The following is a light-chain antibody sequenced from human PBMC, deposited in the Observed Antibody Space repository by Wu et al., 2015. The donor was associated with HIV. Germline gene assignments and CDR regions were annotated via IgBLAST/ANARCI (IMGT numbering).Light chain of an antibody. Sequence: AIRITQSPSSLSASTGDRVTITCRASQNINSYLAWYQVKPGRAPNLLIYAASTLQSGVPSRFSGSGSGTDFTLTISCLQSEDFVSYFCQQYHSYPLTFGGGTKVEIK. J-gene: IGKJ4*01. CDR2: AAS. CDR1: QNINSY. CDR3: QQYHSYPLT. V-gene: IGKV1-8*01.